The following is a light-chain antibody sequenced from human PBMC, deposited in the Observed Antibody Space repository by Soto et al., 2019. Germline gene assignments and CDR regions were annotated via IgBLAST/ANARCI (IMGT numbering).Light chain of an antibody. CDR1: HSNIGSDHD. J-gene: IGLJ1*01. CDR3: QSCDTIVRAYV. CDR2: GKT. Sequence: QSVLTQPPSVSGAPGQRVTISCTGSHSNIGSDHDVHWYQQIPGIAPKLLLSGKTNRPSGVPDRFSGSRSGTSASLAITGLQAEDEAAYYCQSCDTIVRAYVFGTGTKVTVL. V-gene: IGLV1-40*01.